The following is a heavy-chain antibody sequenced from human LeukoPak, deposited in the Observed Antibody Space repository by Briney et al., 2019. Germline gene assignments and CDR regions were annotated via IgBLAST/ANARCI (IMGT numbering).Heavy chain of an antibody. V-gene: IGHV3-33*06. CDR2: IWSDGTNT. J-gene: IGHJ4*02. CDR3: AKDAQRGFDYSNSLDK. CDR1: GFTFSSYW. Sequence: PGGSLRLSCVGSGFTFSSYWMTWVRQAPGKGLEWVAVIWSDGTNTYYGDPVKGRFTISRDNFQRTVYLQMNSLRAKDTAVYYCAKDAQRGFDYSNSLDKWGQGTLVTVSS. D-gene: IGHD4-11*01.